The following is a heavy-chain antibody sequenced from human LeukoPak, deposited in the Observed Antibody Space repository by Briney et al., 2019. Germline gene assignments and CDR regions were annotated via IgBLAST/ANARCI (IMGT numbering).Heavy chain of an antibody. J-gene: IGHJ6*03. D-gene: IGHD3-10*01. CDR3: ARVSSAMVRGVITPYYYYMDV. CDR1: GYSISSGYY. Sequence: SETLSLTCTVSGYSISSGYYWGWIRQPPGKGLEWIGSIYHSGSTYYNPSLKSRVTISVDTSKNQFSLKLSSVTAADTAVYYCARVSSAMVRGVITPYYYYMDVWGKGTTVTVSS. CDR2: IYHSGST. V-gene: IGHV4-38-2*02.